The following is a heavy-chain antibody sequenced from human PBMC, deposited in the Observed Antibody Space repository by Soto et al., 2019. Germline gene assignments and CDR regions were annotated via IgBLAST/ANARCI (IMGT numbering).Heavy chain of an antibody. CDR2: ISYDGSNK. Sequence: QVQLVESGGGVVQPGRSLRLSCAASGFTFSSYAMHWVRQAPGKGLEWVAVISYDGSNKYYADSVKGRFTISRDNSKNTLYLQMNSLRAEDTAVYYCARTRRSKEFLTGSAFDIWGQGTMVTVSS. D-gene: IGHD3-9*01. CDR3: ARTRRSKEFLTGSAFDI. CDR1: GFTFSSYA. J-gene: IGHJ3*02. V-gene: IGHV3-30-3*01.